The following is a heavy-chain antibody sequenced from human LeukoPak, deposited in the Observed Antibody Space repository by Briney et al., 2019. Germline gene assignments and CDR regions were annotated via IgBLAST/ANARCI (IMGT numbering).Heavy chain of an antibody. Sequence: GGSLRLSCAASGFTFSSYAMSWVRQAPGKGLEWVSGISGSCGSTYYADSVEGRLTISRDNSKNTLYLKMNSLRAEDTAVYYCAKDHVSLWFGESSRHDYWGQGTLVTVSS. V-gene: IGHV3-23*01. CDR2: ISGSCGST. CDR3: AKDHVSLWFGESSRHDY. CDR1: GFTFSSYA. J-gene: IGHJ4*02. D-gene: IGHD3-10*01.